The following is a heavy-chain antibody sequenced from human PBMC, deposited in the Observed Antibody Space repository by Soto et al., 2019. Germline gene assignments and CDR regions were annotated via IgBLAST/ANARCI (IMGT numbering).Heavy chain of an antibody. Sequence: QVQLQESGPGLVKPSETLSLTCAVSGDSISGSQCWSWVRLPPGKGLEWIGEISHTGTTNYNPSLTSRVTLSEQQPADPFSLNLTFAPSAATAVYYCEIVISSSNEYFDYWGEGTVVSASP. D-gene: IGHD2-2*01. CDR2: ISHTGTT. CDR1: GDSISGSQC. CDR3: EIVISSSNEYFDY. J-gene: IGHJ4*02. V-gene: IGHV4-4*02.